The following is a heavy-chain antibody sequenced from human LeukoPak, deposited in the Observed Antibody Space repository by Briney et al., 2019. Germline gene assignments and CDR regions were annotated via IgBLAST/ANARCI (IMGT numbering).Heavy chain of an antibody. J-gene: IGHJ4*02. CDR3: ARAVSGRFDY. V-gene: IGHV4-59*08. CDR2: IYYSGST. Sequence: SETLSLTCTVSGGSMSPYHWGWIRQPPGKGLEWTGYIYYSGSTNYNPSLNSRVTILVDTSKNQFSLRLSSVTAADTAIYYCARAVSGRFDYWGQGTLVTVSS. CDR1: GGSMSPYH. D-gene: IGHD6-19*01.